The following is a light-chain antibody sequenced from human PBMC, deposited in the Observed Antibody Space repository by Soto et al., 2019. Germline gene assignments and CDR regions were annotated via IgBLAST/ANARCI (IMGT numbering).Light chain of an antibody. CDR3: QQYGKLPIT. CDR2: GAS. J-gene: IGKJ5*01. CDR1: QSVDSTY. V-gene: IGKV3-20*01. Sequence: EVVLTQSPGTLSLSPGERATLSCRASQSVDSTYITWYQQKPGQAPRLLIYGASTRAAGIPDRFSGSGSGTDFTLTISSLEPEDFAVYYCQQYGKLPITFGQGTRLEI.